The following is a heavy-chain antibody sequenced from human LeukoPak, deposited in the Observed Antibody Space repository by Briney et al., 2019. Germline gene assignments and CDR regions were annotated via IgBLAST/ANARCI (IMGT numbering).Heavy chain of an antibody. J-gene: IGHJ4*02. D-gene: IGHD6-13*01. CDR2: ISSSSSYI. CDR1: GFTFSSYS. Sequence: GGSLRLSCAASGFTFSSYSMNWVRQAPGKGLEWVSSISSSSSYIYYADSVKGRFTISRDNAKNSLYLQMNSLRAEDTAVYYCAREEIAAAGTYYWGQGTLVTVSS. CDR3: AREEIAAAGTYY. V-gene: IGHV3-21*01.